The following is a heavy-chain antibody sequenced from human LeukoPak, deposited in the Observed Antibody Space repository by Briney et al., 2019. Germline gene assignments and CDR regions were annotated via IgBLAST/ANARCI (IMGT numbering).Heavy chain of an antibody. CDR2: IYYSGST. D-gene: IGHD6-6*01. Sequence: PSETLSLTCTVSGGSISSYYWSWIRQPPVKGLEWIGYIYYSGSTNYNPSLKSRVTISVDTSKNQFSLKLSSVTAADTAVYYCARLYRSSSQYYHYYGMDVWGQGTTVTVSS. CDR3: ARLYRSSSQYYHYYGMDV. CDR1: GGSISSYY. V-gene: IGHV4-59*08. J-gene: IGHJ6*02.